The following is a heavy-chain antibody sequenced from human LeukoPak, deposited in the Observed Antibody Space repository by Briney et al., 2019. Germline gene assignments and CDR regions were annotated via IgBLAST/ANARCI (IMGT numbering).Heavy chain of an antibody. CDR2: ISSSSSTI. J-gene: IGHJ5*02. Sequence: GGSLRLSCAASGFTFRSYSMNWVRQAPGKGLEWVSYISSSSSTIYYAHSVKGRFTISRDNDKKSLYLQMNSPRAEDTAVYYCAKEIRDFYDSRYPASWGQGTLVTVSS. CDR3: AKEIRDFYDSRYPAS. V-gene: IGHV3-48*01. CDR1: GFTFRSYS. D-gene: IGHD3-22*01.